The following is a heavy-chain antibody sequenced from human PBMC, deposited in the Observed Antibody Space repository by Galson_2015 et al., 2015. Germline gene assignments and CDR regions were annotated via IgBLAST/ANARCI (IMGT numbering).Heavy chain of an antibody. J-gene: IGHJ6*03. CDR3: ANSGSGSGLYYYYMDV. CDR2: ISGSGGGT. Sequence: SLRLSCAASGFTFSSYAMSWLRQAPGKGLERVPAISGSGGGTYYADSVKGRFTISRDNSKNTLYLQMSSLRAEDTAVYYCANSGSGSGLYYYYMDVWGKGTTVTVSS. V-gene: IGHV3-23*01. CDR1: GFTFSSYA. D-gene: IGHD3-10*01.